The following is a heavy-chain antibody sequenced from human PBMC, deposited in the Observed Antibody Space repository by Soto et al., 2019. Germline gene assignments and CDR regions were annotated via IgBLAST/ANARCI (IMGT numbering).Heavy chain of an antibody. D-gene: IGHD3-9*01. J-gene: IGHJ4*02. CDR3: ATSFRYFDN. V-gene: IGHV3-23*01. CDR2: ISGTASRT. Sequence: EVQLLESGGGLVLPGGSLRLSCAGSGFTPTTTPLSWVRQAPGKGLEWVTTISGTASRTYYVDSVKGRFFISRDNSKNTVTLQMNNLTVDDTAVYYCATSFRYFDNWGQGTRVTVSS. CDR1: GFTPTTTP.